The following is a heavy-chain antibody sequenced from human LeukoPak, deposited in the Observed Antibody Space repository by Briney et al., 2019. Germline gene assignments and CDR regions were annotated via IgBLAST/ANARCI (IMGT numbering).Heavy chain of an antibody. CDR3: ARGSGIVGATSILFDY. CDR2: MNQRGSM. D-gene: IGHD1-26*01. V-gene: IGHV4-34*01. Sequence: SETLSLTCDVYGASFTGYYWSWIRQSPGKGLEWIGEMNQRGSMNYNPSLKSRVTISVDRSKNQFSLKLSSVTAADTAVYYCARGSGIVGATSILFDYWGQGTLVTVSS. CDR1: GASFTGYY. J-gene: IGHJ4*02.